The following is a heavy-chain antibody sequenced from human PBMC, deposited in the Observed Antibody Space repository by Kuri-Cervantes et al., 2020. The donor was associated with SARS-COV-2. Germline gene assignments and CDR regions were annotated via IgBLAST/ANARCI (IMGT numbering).Heavy chain of an antibody. J-gene: IGHJ6*02. V-gene: IGHV4-30-4*08. CDR1: GGSIRSSSYY. CDR3: ARESSYITIFGVATRYGMDV. D-gene: IGHD3-3*01. CDR2: IYYGGST. Sequence: LRLSCTVSGGSIRSSSYYWGWIRQPPGKGLEWIGYIYYGGSTYYNPSLKSRVTISVDTSKNQFSLKLSSVTAADTAVYYCARESSYITIFGVATRYGMDVRGQGTTVTVSS.